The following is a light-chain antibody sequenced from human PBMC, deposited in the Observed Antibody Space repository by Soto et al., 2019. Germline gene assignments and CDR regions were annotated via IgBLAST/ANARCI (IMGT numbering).Light chain of an antibody. CDR2: GAS. V-gene: IGKV3-15*01. J-gene: IGKJ1*01. CDR3: QQYNNWPTWT. Sequence: EIVLTQSPATLSLSPGERATLSCRASQSVSSYLAWYQQKPGQAPRLPIYGASTRATGIPARFSGSGSGTEFTLTISSLQSEDFAVYYCQQYNNWPTWTFGQGTKVDIK. CDR1: QSVSSY.